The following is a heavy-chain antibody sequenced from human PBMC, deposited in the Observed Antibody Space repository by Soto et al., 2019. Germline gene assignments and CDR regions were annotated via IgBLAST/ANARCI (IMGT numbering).Heavy chain of an antibody. J-gene: IGHJ5*02. Sequence: PSETLSLTCTVSGGSISSSSYYWGWIRQPPGKGLEWIGSIYYSGSTYYNPSLKSRVTISVDTSKNQFSLKLSSVTAADTAVYYCARHSHYGSWFDPWGQGTLVTVSS. CDR3: ARHSHYGSWFDP. CDR2: IYYSGST. V-gene: IGHV4-39*01. D-gene: IGHD4-17*01. CDR1: GGSISSSSYY.